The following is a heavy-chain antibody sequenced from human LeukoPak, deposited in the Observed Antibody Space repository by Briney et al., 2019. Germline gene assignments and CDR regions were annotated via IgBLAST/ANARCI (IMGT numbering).Heavy chain of an antibody. CDR1: GFTFSTYS. CDR3: AKFRDNSGPRGGFDH. Sequence: GGSLRLSCAASGFTFSTYSMNWVRQAPGKGLEWVSYIRSSSSYIYYADSVKGRFTISRDNSKNMLHLQMNSLRVEDTAVYYCAKFRDNSGPRGGFDHWGQGTLVTVSS. CDR2: IRSSSSYI. D-gene: IGHD3-22*01. J-gene: IGHJ5*02. V-gene: IGHV3-21*04.